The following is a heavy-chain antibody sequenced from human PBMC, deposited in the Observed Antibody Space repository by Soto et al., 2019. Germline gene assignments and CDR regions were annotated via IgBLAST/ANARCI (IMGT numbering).Heavy chain of an antibody. CDR2: INPNSGGT. CDR1: GYTFTGYY. D-gene: IGHD2-15*01. Sequence: QVQLVQSGAEVKKPGASVKVSCTASGYTFTGYYMHCVRQAPGQGLAWMGWINPNSGGTNYAQKFQGWVTMTRDTSVSTAYSEMSRLRSDDTAVYYCARDHGGYCSGGRCPPFDYWGQGALVTVSS. CDR3: ARDHGGYCSGGRCPPFDY. V-gene: IGHV1-2*04. J-gene: IGHJ4*02.